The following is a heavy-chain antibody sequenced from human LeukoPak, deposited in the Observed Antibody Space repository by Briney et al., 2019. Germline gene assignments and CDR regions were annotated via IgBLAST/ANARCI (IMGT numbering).Heavy chain of an antibody. J-gene: IGHJ4*02. CDR1: GFTFSSYA. CDR3: ARGGRYYDSSGYYSTLDDFDY. Sequence: GGSLRLSCAASGFTFSSYAMHWVRQAPGKGLEWVSVISYDGSNKYYADSVKGRFTISKDNSKNTLYLQMNSLRAEDTAVYYCARGGRYYDSSGYYSTLDDFDYWGQGTLVTVSS. D-gene: IGHD3-22*01. CDR2: ISYDGSNK. V-gene: IGHV3-30-3*01.